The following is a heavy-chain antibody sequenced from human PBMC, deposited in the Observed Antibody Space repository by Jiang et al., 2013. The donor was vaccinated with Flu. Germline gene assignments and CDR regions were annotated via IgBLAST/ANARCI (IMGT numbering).Heavy chain of an antibody. CDR2: INTNTGNP. Sequence: TSYAMNWVRQAPGQGLEWMGWINTNTGNPTYAQGFTGRFVFSLDTSVSTAYLQISSLKAEDTAVYYCARVGLGSGWYGSYYWGQGTLVTVSS. J-gene: IGHJ4*02. CDR3: ARVGLGSGWYGSYY. V-gene: IGHV7-4-1*02. D-gene: IGHD6-19*01. CDR1: TSYA.